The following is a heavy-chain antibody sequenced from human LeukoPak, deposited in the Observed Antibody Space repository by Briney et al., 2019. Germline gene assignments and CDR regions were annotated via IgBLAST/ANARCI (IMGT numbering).Heavy chain of an antibody. CDR1: GGTFSSYA. CDR3: ARDFSNFSYGTWFGP. D-gene: IGHD1-1*01. CDR2: ISTYNGKT. V-gene: IGHV1-18*01. J-gene: IGHJ5*02. Sequence: ASVKVSCTASGGTFSSYAITWVRQAPGQGLEWMGWISTYNGKTNYAQKVQDRVTMTTDTSTSTVYMELRSLRSDDTALYFCARDFSNFSYGTWFGPWGQGTLVTVSS.